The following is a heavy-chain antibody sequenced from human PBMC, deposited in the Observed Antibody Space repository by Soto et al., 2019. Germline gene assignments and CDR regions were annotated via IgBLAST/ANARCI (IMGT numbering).Heavy chain of an antibody. CDR1: GFTLSNYW. V-gene: IGHV3-74*01. CDR2: INSDGSST. D-gene: IGHD1-26*01. Sequence: EVQLVASGGGLVQPGGSLRLSCAASGFTLSNYWMHWVRQAPGKGLVWVSRINSDGSSTSYAVSVKGRFTISRDNAKNTLYLQMDSLRAEDTAVYYCARVSVGAYYFDYWGRGTLVTVSS. CDR3: ARVSVGAYYFDY. J-gene: IGHJ4*02.